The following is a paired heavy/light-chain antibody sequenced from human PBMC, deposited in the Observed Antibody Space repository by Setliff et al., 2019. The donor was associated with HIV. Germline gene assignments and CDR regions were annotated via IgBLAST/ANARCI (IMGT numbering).Heavy chain of an antibody. Sequence: QLVQSGAEVKKPGESLKISCKGSGYSFSNYWIAWVRQMPGKGLEWMGIINAGDSETRYSPSFQGQVTISVDKSISTAYLQWSSLKASDTATYYCARQTGLCTRTSCYAPPIFDAMDVWGPGTTVTVSS. J-gene: IGHJ6*02. CDR1: GYSFSNYW. CDR3: ARQTGLCTRTSCYAPPIFDAMDV. D-gene: IGHD2-2*01. CDR2: INAGDSET. V-gene: IGHV5-51*01.
Light chain of an antibody. V-gene: IGKV1-5*03. CDR3: QQYNTYYT. CDR1: QTISTW. J-gene: IGKJ3*01. CDR2: KAS. Sequence: DIQMTQSPSTLSASVGDRVTITCRASQTISTWLAWYQQKPGKAPKLLIHKASSLDSGVPSRFSGSGSGTEFTLTISSLQPDDFATYFCQQYNTYYTFGPGTKVDIK.